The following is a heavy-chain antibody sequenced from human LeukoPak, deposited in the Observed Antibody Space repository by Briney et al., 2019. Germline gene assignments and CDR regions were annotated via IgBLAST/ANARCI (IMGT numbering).Heavy chain of an antibody. Sequence: ASVKVSCKVSGYTFTSYYMHWVRQAPRQGLEWMGIINPSGGSTSYAQKFQGRVTMTRDTSTSTVYMELSSLRSEDTAVYYCASLRGAYGSGDYFDYWGQGTLVTVSS. CDR1: GYTFTSYY. CDR3: ASLRGAYGSGDYFDY. J-gene: IGHJ4*02. V-gene: IGHV1-46*01. CDR2: INPSGGST. D-gene: IGHD5-12*01.